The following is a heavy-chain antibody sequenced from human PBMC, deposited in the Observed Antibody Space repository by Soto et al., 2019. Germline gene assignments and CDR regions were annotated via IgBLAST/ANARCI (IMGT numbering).Heavy chain of an antibody. CDR2: ISYDGSNK. CDR3: AREITHYDFWSGYIPRYYYYGMDV. Sequence: GGSLRLSCAASGFTFSSYAMHWVRQAPGKGLEWVAVISYDGSNKYYADSVKGRFTISRDNSKNTLYLQMNSLRAEDTAVYYCAREITHYDFWSGYIPRYYYYGMDVWGQGTTVTVSS. CDR1: GFTFSSYA. D-gene: IGHD3-3*01. J-gene: IGHJ6*02. V-gene: IGHV3-30-3*01.